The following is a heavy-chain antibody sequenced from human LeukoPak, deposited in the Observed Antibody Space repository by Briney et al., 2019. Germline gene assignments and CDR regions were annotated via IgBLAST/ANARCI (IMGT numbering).Heavy chain of an antibody. V-gene: IGHV3-9*01. J-gene: IGHJ4*02. Sequence: GGSLRLSCAASGFTFDDYAMHWVRQAPGKGLEWVSGISWNSGSIGYADSVKGRFTISRDNAKNSLYLQMNSLRAEDTAVYYCAKERGGATHFDYWGQGTLVTVSS. CDR1: GFTFDDYA. D-gene: IGHD1-26*01. CDR3: AKERGGATHFDY. CDR2: ISWNSGSI.